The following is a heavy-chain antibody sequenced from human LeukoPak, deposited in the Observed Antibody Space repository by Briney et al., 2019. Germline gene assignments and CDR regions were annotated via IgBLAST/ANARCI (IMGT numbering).Heavy chain of an antibody. CDR1: GYTFTSYG. V-gene: IGHV1-18*01. CDR2: ISAYNGNT. CDR3: ARGSRGSYYPLNY. J-gene: IGHJ4*02. D-gene: IGHD1-26*01. Sequence: ASVKVSCKASGYTFTSYGINWVRQAPGQGLEWMGWISAYNGNTHYAQNLQDRVTMTRNTSISTAYMELSSLRSEDTAVYYCARGSRGSYYPLNYWGQGTLVTVSS.